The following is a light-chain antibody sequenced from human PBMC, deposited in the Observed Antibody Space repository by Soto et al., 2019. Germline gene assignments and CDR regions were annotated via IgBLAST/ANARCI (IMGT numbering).Light chain of an antibody. Sequence: ESVLTQSPATPFLSPGERATLSCRASQNVGGYLAWYQQKPGQAPRLLISDASNRAAGIPARFSGIGSGTDFTLTISCFEPEDFAVYYCQQRNGWPLTCGGGTEVDIK. CDR1: QNVGGY. CDR3: QQRNGWPLT. J-gene: IGKJ4*01. CDR2: DAS. V-gene: IGKV3-11*01.